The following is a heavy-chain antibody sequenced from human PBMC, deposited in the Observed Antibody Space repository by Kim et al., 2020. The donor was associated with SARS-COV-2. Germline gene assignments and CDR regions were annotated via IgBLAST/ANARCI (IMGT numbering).Heavy chain of an antibody. CDR1: GFTFTNNW. CDR2: INSDGSGT. D-gene: IGHD6-25*01. Sequence: GGSLRLSCAASGFTFTNNWMHWVRQEPGKGLSWVSRINSDGSGTTYADSVKGRFTISRDNAKNTLYLEMDSLRVEDTAVYYCARGAARRQFDYWGQGNLVAVSS. V-gene: IGHV3-74*01. CDR3: ARGAARRQFDY. J-gene: IGHJ4*02.